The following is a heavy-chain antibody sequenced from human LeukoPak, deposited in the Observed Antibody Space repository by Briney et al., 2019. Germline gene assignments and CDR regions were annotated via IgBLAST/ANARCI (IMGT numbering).Heavy chain of an antibody. Sequence: SETLSLTCTVSGGSISSYYWSWIRQPPGKGLEWIGYIYYSGSTNYNPSLKSRVTISVDTSKNQFSLKLSSVTAADTAVYYCARRPYDSSGYYPFDYWGQGTLVTVSS. CDR3: ARRPYDSSGYYPFDY. CDR1: GGSISSYY. D-gene: IGHD3-22*01. V-gene: IGHV4-59*08. CDR2: IYYSGST. J-gene: IGHJ4*02.